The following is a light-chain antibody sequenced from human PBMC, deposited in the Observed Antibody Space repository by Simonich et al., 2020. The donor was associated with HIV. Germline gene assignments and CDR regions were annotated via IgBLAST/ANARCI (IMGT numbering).Light chain of an antibody. CDR2: GAS. Sequence: ILMTQSPATLSVSPGERATLSCRTSRNVASNLAWYQQKPGQAPRLLIYGASSRATGIPARFSGSGFGTEFTLTISSMQSEDFAVYYCQQYNNWPSPFTFGPGTKVDIK. V-gene: IGKV3-15*01. CDR3: QQYNNWPSPFT. J-gene: IGKJ3*01. CDR1: RNVASN.